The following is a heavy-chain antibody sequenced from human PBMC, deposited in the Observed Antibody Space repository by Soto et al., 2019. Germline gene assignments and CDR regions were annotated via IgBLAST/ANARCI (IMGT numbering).Heavy chain of an antibody. V-gene: IGHV1-69*02. J-gene: IGHJ4*02. CDR2: INPILSMS. D-gene: IGHD3-10*01. CDR3: ASTDGSGDRALDS. Sequence: QVQLVQSGAEVKKPGSSVRVSCKASGDTFTFYSINWLRQAPGLGLEWMGRINPILSMSTYAQSFPGRVTMTADKSASTAYKELSCLRAAYTAMYYCASTDGSGDRALDSWGQGALVTVSS. CDR1: GDTFTFYS.